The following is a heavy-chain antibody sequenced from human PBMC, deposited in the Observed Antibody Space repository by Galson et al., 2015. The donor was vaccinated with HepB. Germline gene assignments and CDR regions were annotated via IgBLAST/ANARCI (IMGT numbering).Heavy chain of an antibody. CDR2: ISNSGSTI. CDR3: ARGAITVTSEGYYYFYYTDV. D-gene: IGHD4-17*01. J-gene: IGHJ6*03. V-gene: IGHV3-11*01. Sequence: SLRLSCAASGFTFSDFYMSWIRQAPGKGLEWVSYISNSGSTIYYADSVKGRFTISRDNAKNSLYLQMNSLRAEDTAVYYCARGAITVTSEGYYYFYYTDVWGKGTTVTVSS. CDR1: GFTFSDFY.